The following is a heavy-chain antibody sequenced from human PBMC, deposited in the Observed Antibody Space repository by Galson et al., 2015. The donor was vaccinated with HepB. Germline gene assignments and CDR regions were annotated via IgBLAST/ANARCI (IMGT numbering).Heavy chain of an antibody. CDR1: GFTFSSYG. D-gene: IGHD2-2*02. J-gene: IGHJ4*02. Sequence: SLRLSCAASGFTFSSYGMHWVRQAPGKGLEWVAVIWYDGSNKYYADSVKGRFTISRDNSKNTLYLQMNSLRAEDTAVYYCARVKYCSSSSCYSVFDYWGQGTLVTVSS. V-gene: IGHV3-33*01. CDR2: IWYDGSNK. CDR3: ARVKYCSSSSCYSVFDY.